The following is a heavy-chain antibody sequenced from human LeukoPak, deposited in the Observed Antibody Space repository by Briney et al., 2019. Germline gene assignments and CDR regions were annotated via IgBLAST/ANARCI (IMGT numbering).Heavy chain of an antibody. CDR3: ARGRAVTGSTVIDY. CDR2: ISSDGGNR. D-gene: IGHD6-19*01. Sequence: GGSLRLSCAASGFTFSSYAMHWVRRAPGKALEWVATISSDGGNRYYSDSVKGRFTISRDNSKNTLYLRMNSLRPEDTAVFHCARGRAVTGSTVIDYWGQGTLVTVSS. V-gene: IGHV3-30-3*01. J-gene: IGHJ4*02. CDR1: GFTFSSYA.